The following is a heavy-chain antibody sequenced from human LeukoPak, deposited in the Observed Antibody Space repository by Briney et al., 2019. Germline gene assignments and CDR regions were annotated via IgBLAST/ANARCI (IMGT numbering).Heavy chain of an antibody. CDR2: IRHDGNNK. J-gene: IGHJ4*02. CDR1: GFTFSSYG. V-gene: IGHV3-30*02. Sequence: GGSLRLSCAASGFTFSSYGMRWVRQAPGKGLEWVAFIRHDGNNKYYADSVKGRFTISRDNSKNTLYLQMNSLRAEDTALYYCAKDGSLYSSSWYLDYWGQGTLVTVSS. CDR3: AKDGSLYSSSWYLDY. D-gene: IGHD6-13*01.